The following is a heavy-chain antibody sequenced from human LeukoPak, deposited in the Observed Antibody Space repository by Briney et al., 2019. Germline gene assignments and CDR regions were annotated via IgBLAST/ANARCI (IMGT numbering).Heavy chain of an antibody. CDR1: GFTFSSYG. J-gene: IGHJ6*02. CDR3: NGMDV. CDR2: ISYDGSNK. Sequence: GGSLRLSCAASGFTFSSYGMHWVRQAPGKGLEWVAVISYDGSNKYYADSVKGRFTISRDNSKNTLYLQMNSLRAEDTAVYYCNGMDVWRQGTTVSVSS. V-gene: IGHV3-30*03.